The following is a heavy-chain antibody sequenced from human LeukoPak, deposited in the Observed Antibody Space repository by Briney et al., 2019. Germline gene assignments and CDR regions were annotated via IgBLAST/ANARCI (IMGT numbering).Heavy chain of an antibody. D-gene: IGHD5-12*01. J-gene: IGHJ4*02. CDR3: ARYCGYDDWYDY. CDR1: GGSISSRDSY. V-gene: IGHV4-30-4*08. Sequence: KSSETMSLTCTVSGGSISSRDSYWSWIRQPPGKGLEGIGYIYYSGSTYYNSSLKSRVTISVDTSKNQFSLKLSSVAAACAAVYYCARYCGYDDWYDYWGQRTLVTVSS. CDR2: IYYSGST.